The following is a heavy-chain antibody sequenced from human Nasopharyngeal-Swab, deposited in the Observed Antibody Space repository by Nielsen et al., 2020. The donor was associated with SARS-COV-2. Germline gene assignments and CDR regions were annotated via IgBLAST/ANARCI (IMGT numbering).Heavy chain of an antibody. V-gene: IGHV3-30*03. CDR1: GFTFSSYG. Sequence: GESLKISCAASGFTFSSYGMHWVRQAPGKGLEWVAVISYDGSNKYYADSVKGRFTISRDNSKHTLYLQMNSLRAEDTAVYYCGRGMDVWGQGTTVTVSS. J-gene: IGHJ6*02. CDR3: GRGMDV. CDR2: ISYDGSNK.